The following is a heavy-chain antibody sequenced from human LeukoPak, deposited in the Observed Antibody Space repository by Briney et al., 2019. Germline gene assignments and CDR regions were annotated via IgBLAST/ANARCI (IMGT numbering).Heavy chain of an antibody. D-gene: IGHD5-24*01. CDR3: AKDDNVEIIIDAFDI. CDR1: GYTFTSYG. J-gene: IGHJ3*02. CDR2: ISAYNGNT. Sequence: GASVKVSCKASGYTFTSYGISWVRQAPGQGLEWMGWISAYNGNTNYAQKLQGRVTMTTDTSTSTAYMELRSLRSDDTAVYYCAKDDNVEIIIDAFDIWGQGTMVTVSS. V-gene: IGHV1-18*01.